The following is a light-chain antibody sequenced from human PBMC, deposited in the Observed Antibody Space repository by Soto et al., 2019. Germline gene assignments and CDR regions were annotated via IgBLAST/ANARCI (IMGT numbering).Light chain of an antibody. V-gene: IGKV3-15*01. CDR2: GAS. J-gene: IGKJ1*01. CDR3: QQYNNWPRT. Sequence: EIVMTQSPATLSVSPGERATLSRRASQSVSSNLAWYQQKPAQAPRLLIYGASTRATGIPARFSGSGSGTEFTLTISSLQSEDFAVYYCQQYNNWPRTFGQGTKV. CDR1: QSVSSN.